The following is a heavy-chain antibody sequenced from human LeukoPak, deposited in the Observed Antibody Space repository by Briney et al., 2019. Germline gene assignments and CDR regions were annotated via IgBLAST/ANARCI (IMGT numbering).Heavy chain of an antibody. CDR3: ARDRAAAGTRMGSGWRGPYFDY. CDR2: IYYSGST. J-gene: IGHJ4*02. D-gene: IGHD6-13*01. Sequence: PSQTLSLTCTVSGGSISSGGYYWSWIRQHPGKGLEWIGYIYYSGSTYYNPSLKSRVTISVDTSKNQFSLKLSSVTAADTAVYYCARDRAAAGTRMGSGWRGPYFDYWGQGTLVTVSS. V-gene: IGHV4-31*03. CDR1: GGSISSGGYY.